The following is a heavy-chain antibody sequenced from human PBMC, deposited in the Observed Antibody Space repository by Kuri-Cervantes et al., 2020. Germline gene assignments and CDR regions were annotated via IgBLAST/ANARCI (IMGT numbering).Heavy chain of an antibody. CDR1: GGSISSSSYY. J-gene: IGHJ3*02. Sequence: SETLSLTCTVSGGSISSSSYYWGWIRQPPGKGLEWIGEIYHSGSTNYNPSLKIRVTISVDTSKNQFSLKLSSVTAADTAVYYCARGVKERAFDIWGQGTMVTVSS. D-gene: IGHD3-10*01. CDR3: ARGVKERAFDI. CDR2: IYHSGST. V-gene: IGHV4-39*07.